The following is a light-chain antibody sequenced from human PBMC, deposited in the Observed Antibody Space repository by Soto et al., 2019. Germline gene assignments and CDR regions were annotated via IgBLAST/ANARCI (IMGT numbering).Light chain of an antibody. CDR3: TSFTTSTTVV. J-gene: IGLJ2*01. V-gene: IGLV2-14*01. CDR2: EVS. CDR1: NNDIGTYNY. Sequence: QSALTQPASVSGSPGQSITISCTGTNNDIGTYNYVSWYQHHPGKAPKLLIYEVSNRPSGVSNRFSGSKFGNTASLTISGLQAEDEADYHCTSFTTSTTVVFGGGTKVTVL.